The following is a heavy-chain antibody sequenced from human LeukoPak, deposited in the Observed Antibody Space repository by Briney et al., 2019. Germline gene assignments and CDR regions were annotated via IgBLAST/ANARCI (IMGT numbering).Heavy chain of an antibody. D-gene: IGHD4/OR15-4a*01. Sequence: PSETLSLTCAVSGFPITSGSDFYWGWIRQPPENGLAWIGHFSRDAVTYYSPSLDSRVTISSDTSKNHFSLRLTSVTAADSAVYYCARVNMVVSRPEGFFDLWGRGTLVTVSS. CDR1: GFPITSGSDFY. CDR3: ARVNMVVSRPEGFFDL. V-gene: IGHV4-38-2*01. J-gene: IGHJ2*01. CDR2: FSRDAVT.